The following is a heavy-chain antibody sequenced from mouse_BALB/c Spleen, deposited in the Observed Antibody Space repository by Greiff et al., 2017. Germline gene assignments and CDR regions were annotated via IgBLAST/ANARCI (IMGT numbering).Heavy chain of an antibody. CDR3: ARSPSYYGSSLYYAMDY. J-gene: IGHJ4*01. CDR1: GFSLTSYG. V-gene: IGHV2-4-1*01. CDR2: IWSGGST. Sequence: VMLVESGPGLVQPSQSLSITCTVSGFSLTSYGVHWVRQSPGKGLEWLGVIWSGGSTDYNAAFISRLSISKDNSKSQVFFKMNSLQADDTAIYYCARSPSYYGSSLYYAMDYWGQGTSVTVSS. D-gene: IGHD1-1*01.